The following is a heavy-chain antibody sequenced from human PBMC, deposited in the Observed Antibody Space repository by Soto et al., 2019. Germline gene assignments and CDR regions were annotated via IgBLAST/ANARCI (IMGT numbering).Heavy chain of an antibody. V-gene: IGHV3-30*18. CDR2: ISYDGSNK. D-gene: IGHD3-16*01. J-gene: IGHJ6*02. Sequence: QVQLVESGGGVVQPGRSLRLSCAASGFTFSSYGMHWVRQAPGKGLEWVAVISYDGSNKYYADSVKGRFTISRDNSKNTLYLQMNSLRAGDTAVYYCAKDRSHFHHYAGMDVWGQGTTVTVSS. CDR3: AKDRSHFHHYAGMDV. CDR1: GFTFSSYG.